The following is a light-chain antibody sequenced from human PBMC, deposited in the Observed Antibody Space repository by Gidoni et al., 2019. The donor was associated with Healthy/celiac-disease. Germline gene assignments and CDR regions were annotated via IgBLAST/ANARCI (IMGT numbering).Light chain of an antibody. Sequence: DIQMTQSPSSLSASVGDRVTITCRPSQGISNYLAWYQQKPGKVPKLLIYAASTLQSGVPSRFSGSGSGTDFTLTISSLQPEDVATYYCQKYNSALWTFGQXTKVEIK. CDR2: AAS. V-gene: IGKV1-27*01. CDR3: QKYNSALWT. J-gene: IGKJ1*01. CDR1: QGISNY.